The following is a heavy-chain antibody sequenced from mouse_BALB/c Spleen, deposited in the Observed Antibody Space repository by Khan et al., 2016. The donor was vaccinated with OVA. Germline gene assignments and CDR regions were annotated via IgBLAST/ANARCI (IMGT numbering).Heavy chain of an antibody. CDR2: IYPGDGST. Sequence: QVQLQQSGPELVKPGASVKISCKASGYTFTAYDINWVKQRPGQGLEWIGWIYPGDGSTKYNEKFKDKATLTADISSNTAYMQLSSLNSEASAVYFCARGGLRGVALDYWGQGTSVSVSS. D-gene: IGHD2-4*01. J-gene: IGHJ4*01. CDR1: GYTFTAYD. V-gene: IGHV1S56*01. CDR3: ARGGLRGVALDY.